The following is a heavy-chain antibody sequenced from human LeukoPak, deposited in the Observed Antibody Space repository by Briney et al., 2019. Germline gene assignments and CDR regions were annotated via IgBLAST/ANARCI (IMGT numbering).Heavy chain of an antibody. D-gene: IGHD5-18*01. CDR2: INHSGST. CDR3: ARGDTYGSYFDL. V-gene: IGHV4-34*01. J-gene: IGHJ2*01. CDR1: GGSFSDYY. Sequence: SETLSLTCTVYGGSFSDYYWYWIRQPPAKGLERIGEINHSGSTNYNPSLKSRVTISTDTPENQFSLKVTSVTAADTAVYYCARGDTYGSYFDLWGRGTLVTVSS.